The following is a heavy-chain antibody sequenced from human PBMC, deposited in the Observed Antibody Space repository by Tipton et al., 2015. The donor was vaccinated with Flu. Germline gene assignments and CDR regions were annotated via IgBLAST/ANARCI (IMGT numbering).Heavy chain of an antibody. CDR2: LYSSGST. J-gene: IGHJ4*02. V-gene: IGHV4-61*02. Sequence: LRLSCTVSGGSISSGTYYWSWIRQPAGKGLEWIGRLYSSGSTNYNPSLKSRVTISVDISKNQFSLKLRSVTAADTAVYYCARSDPYASGTYSIDDWGQGTRVTVSS. CDR1: GGSISSGTYY. D-gene: IGHD3-10*01. CDR3: ARSDPYASGTYSIDD.